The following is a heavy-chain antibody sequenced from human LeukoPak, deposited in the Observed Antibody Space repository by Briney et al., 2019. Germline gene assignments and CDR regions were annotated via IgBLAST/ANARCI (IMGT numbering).Heavy chain of an antibody. V-gene: IGHV3-7*01. J-gene: IGHJ3*02. CDR3: ARVRDYYDSSGYYFKAFDI. D-gene: IGHD3-22*01. CDR1: GFTFSSYW. CDR2: IKQDGSEK. Sequence: GGSLRLSCAASGFTFSSYWMSWVRQAPGKGLEWVANIKQDGSEKYYVDSVKGRFTISRDNAKNSLYLQMNSLRAEDTAVYYCARVRDYYDSSGYYFKAFDIWGQGTMVTVSS.